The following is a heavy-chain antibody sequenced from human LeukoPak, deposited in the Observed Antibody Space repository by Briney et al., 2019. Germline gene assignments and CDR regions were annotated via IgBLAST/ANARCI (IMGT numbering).Heavy chain of an antibody. CDR1: GFTFSRYG. V-gene: IGHV3-30*18. D-gene: IGHD2/OR15-2a*01. Sequence: GGSLRLSCAASGFTFSRYGMHWVRQAPGKGLEWVAVISYDGSNKYYADSVKGRFTISRDNSKNTLYLQMNSLRAEDTAVYYCAKLSMSDAFDIWGQGTMVTVSS. J-gene: IGHJ3*02. CDR3: AKLSMSDAFDI. CDR2: ISYDGSNK.